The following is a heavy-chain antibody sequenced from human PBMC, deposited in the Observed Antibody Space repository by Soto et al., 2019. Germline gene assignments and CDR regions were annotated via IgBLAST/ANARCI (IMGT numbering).Heavy chain of an antibody. J-gene: IGHJ6*02. V-gene: IGHV3-23*01. D-gene: IGHD3-22*01. CDR3: AKDISMIVGGMDV. CDR2: ISGSGGST. CDR1: GFTFSSYA. Sequence: EVQLLESGGGLVQPGGSLRHSCAASGFTFSSYAMSWVRQAPGKGLEWVSAISGSGGSTYYADSVKGRFTISRDNSKNTLYLQMNSLRAEDTAVYYCAKDISMIVGGMDVWGQGTTVTVSS.